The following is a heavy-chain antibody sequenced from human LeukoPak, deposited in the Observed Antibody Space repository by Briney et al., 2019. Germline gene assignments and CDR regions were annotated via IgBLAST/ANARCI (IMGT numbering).Heavy chain of an antibody. V-gene: IGHV3-11*04. D-gene: IGHD1-1*01. Sequence: GGSLRLSCAASGFTFSHYYMSWIRQAPGKGLEWVSYISSSGSILYYADSVKGRFTISRDNAKNSLYLQMNSLRAEDTAVYYCARGSSNSYDYWGQGTLVTVSS. CDR1: GFTFSHYY. CDR2: ISSSGSIL. J-gene: IGHJ4*02. CDR3: ARGSSNSYDY.